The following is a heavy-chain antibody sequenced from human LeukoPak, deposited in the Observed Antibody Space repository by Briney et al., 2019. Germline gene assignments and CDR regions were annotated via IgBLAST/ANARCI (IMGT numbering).Heavy chain of an antibody. D-gene: IGHD3-10*01. CDR3: AIDSGTTGEVKFDP. Sequence: SETLSLTCTVSGGSIHSYWSWIRQPAGKGLEWIGRISGSGTITYNPAPQSRLTISIDTSKNQFSLKLMSVTAADTAVYYCAIDSGTTGEVKFDPWGQGTLVTVSS. V-gene: IGHV4-4*07. CDR1: GGSIHSY. J-gene: IGHJ5*02. CDR2: ISGSGTI.